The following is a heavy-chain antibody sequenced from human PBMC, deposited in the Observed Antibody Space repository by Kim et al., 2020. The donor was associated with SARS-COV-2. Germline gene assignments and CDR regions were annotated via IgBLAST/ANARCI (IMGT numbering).Heavy chain of an antibody. CDR1: GGSISSSSYY. J-gene: IGHJ3*02. D-gene: IGHD1-26*01. CDR3: ATPREALNDAFDI. Sequence: SETLSLTCTVSGGSISSSSYYWGWIRQPPGKGLEWIGSIYYSGSTYYNPSLKSRVTISVDTSKNQFSLKLSSVTAADTAVYYCATPREALNDAFDIWGQGTMVTVSS. V-gene: IGHV4-39*01. CDR2: IYYSGST.